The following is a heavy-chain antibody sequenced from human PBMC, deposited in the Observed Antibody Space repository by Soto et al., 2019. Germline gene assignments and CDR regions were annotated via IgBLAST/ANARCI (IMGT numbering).Heavy chain of an antibody. CDR1: GYTFTSYG. V-gene: IGHV1-18*01. Sequence: QVQLVQSGAEVKKPGASVKVSCKASGYTFTSYGISWVRQAPGQGLEWMGWISAYNGNTKYAQKLQGRVTMTTETSPSTAYMALRSVRSDDTAVYYCAREPNYFDYWGQGTLVTVSS. J-gene: IGHJ4*02. CDR3: AREPNYFDY. CDR2: ISAYNGNT.